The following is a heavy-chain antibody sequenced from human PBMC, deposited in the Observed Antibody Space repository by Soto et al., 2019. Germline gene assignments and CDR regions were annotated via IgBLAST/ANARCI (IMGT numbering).Heavy chain of an antibody. D-gene: IGHD3-3*01. Sequence: HPGGSLRLSCSASGFTFSSYAMHWVRQAPGKGLEYVSAISSNGGSTYYADSVKGRFTISRDNSKNTLYLQMSSLRAEDTAVYYCVKVVRPYYDFWSGYYAYFDYWGQGTLVTVSS. CDR3: VKVVRPYYDFWSGYYAYFDY. CDR1: GFTFSSYA. CDR2: ISSNGGST. V-gene: IGHV3-64D*06. J-gene: IGHJ4*02.